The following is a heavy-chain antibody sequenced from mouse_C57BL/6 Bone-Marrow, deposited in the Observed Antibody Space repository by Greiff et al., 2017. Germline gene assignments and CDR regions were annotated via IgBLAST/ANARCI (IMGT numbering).Heavy chain of an antibody. D-gene: IGHD1-1*01. J-gene: IGHJ2*01. CDR3: ATLRSYFDY. Sequence: VQLQQSGAELVMPGASVKLSCKASGYTFTSYWMHWVKQRPGQGLEWIGEIDPSDSYTNYNQKFKGKSTLTVDKSSSTAYMQLSSLTSEDSAVYYCATLRSYFDYWGQGTTLTVSS. CDR1: GYTFTSYW. CDR2: IDPSDSYT. V-gene: IGHV1-69*01.